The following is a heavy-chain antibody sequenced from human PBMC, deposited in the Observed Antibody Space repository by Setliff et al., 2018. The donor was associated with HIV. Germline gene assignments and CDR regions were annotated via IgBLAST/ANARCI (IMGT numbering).Heavy chain of an antibody. CDR2: VCYSGGT. D-gene: IGHD3-22*01. V-gene: IGHV4-59*05. Sequence: PSETLSLTCIVSGASISSQYWSWIRQPAGKGLEWIGTVCYSGGTYYNPSLMGRVTISIDTSKNQFSLNLSSVAAADTAVYYCARHFYGYYGSNGLPIQYWGQGTLVTVSS. CDR1: GASISSQY. J-gene: IGHJ4*02. CDR3: ARHFYGYYGSNGLPIQY.